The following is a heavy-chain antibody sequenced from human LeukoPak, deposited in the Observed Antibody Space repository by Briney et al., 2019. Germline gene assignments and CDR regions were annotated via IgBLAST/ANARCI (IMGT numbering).Heavy chain of an antibody. Sequence: SETLSLTCAVYGGSFSGYYWSWIRQPPGKGLEWIGEINHSGSTNYNPSLKSRVTISVDTSKNQFSLKLSSVTAADTAVYYCAGIVAGTFDIWGQGTMVTVSS. V-gene: IGHV4-34*01. CDR1: GGSFSGYY. J-gene: IGHJ3*02. CDR3: AGIVAGTFDI. CDR2: INHSGST. D-gene: IGHD3-22*01.